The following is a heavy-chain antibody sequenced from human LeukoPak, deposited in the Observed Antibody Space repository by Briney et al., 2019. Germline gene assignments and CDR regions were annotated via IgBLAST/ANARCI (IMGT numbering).Heavy chain of an antibody. V-gene: IGHV3-53*01. CDR3: ARVGDSYYYMDV. Sequence: PGGSLRLSCAASGFTVSSNYMSWVRQAPGKGLEWVSVIYSGGSTYYADSVKGRFTISRHNANNSLFLQMNSLRVEDTAVYYCARVGDSYYYMDVWGKGTTVTVSS. J-gene: IGHJ6*03. CDR2: IYSGGST. CDR1: GFTVSSNY.